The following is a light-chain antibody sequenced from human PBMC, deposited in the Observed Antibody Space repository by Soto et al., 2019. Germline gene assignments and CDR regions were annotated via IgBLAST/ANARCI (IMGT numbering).Light chain of an antibody. J-gene: IGLJ1*01. V-gene: IGLV2-23*02. CDR2: EVT. Sequence: SALTQPDSVSGSPGQSITISCTGVSSDVGNYDLVSWYQQHPDKAPQLMIYEVTKRPSGVSNRFSGSKSGNTASLTISWLQTEDEADYYCCSYAGRSHYVFGTGTKVTVL. CDR3: CSYAGRSHYV. CDR1: SSDVGNYDL.